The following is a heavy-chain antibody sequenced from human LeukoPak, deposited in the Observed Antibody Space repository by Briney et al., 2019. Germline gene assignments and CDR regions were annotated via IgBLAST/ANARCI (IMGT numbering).Heavy chain of an antibody. CDR2: ISAYNGNT. Sequence: ASVKVSGKASGYTFTSYGISWVRQAPGQGLEWMGWISAYNGNTNYAQKLQGRVTMTTDTPTSTAYMELRSLRSDDTAVYYCARDRGGRDYYDSSGYFVVDRAFDIWGQGTMVTVSS. D-gene: IGHD3-22*01. CDR1: GYTFTSYG. V-gene: IGHV1-18*01. J-gene: IGHJ3*02. CDR3: ARDRGGRDYYDSSGYFVVDRAFDI.